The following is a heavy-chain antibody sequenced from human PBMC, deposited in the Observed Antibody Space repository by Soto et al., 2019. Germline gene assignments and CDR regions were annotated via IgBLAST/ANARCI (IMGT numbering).Heavy chain of an antibody. CDR1: GFTFSSYS. V-gene: IGHV3-48*02. CDR2: TSSSSSTI. J-gene: IGHJ3*02. Sequence: EVQLVESGGGLVQPGGSLRLSCAASGFTFSSYSMNWVRQAPGQGLEWVSYTSSSSSTIYYADSVKGRFTISRDNAKNSLYLQMNSLRDEDTAVYYCARNGYSYGVEDAFDIWGQGTMVTVSS. D-gene: IGHD5-18*01. CDR3: ARNGYSYGVEDAFDI.